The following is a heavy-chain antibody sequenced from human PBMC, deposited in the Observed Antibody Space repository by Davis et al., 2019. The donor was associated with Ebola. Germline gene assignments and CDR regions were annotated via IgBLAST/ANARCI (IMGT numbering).Heavy chain of an antibody. D-gene: IGHD3-16*01. CDR1: GFSFSNYW. J-gene: IGHJ4*02. CDR2: IDQDGSEK. Sequence: PGGSLRLSCAASGFSFSNYWMSWVRQAPGKGLEWVANIDQDGSEKYFVDSVKGRFTISRDNAENSLYLQMNNLRAEDTATYYCARYCHYPDCSYFDCWGQGTMVAVSS. V-gene: IGHV3-7*03. CDR3: ARYCHYPDCSYFDC.